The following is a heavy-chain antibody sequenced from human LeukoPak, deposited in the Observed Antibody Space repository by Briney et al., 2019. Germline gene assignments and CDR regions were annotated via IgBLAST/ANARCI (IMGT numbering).Heavy chain of an antibody. Sequence: ASVKVSCKASGYTFTSYYIHFVRQAPGQGFEWMAIINPSDGSATNSQKFQGRVTMTRDTSTSTVYMELSGLRSEDTALYYCARIRDGYNDAYDIWGQGTMVTVSS. CDR2: INPSDGSA. V-gene: IGHV1-46*01. D-gene: IGHD5-24*01. CDR3: ARIRDGYNDAYDI. J-gene: IGHJ3*02. CDR1: GYTFTSYY.